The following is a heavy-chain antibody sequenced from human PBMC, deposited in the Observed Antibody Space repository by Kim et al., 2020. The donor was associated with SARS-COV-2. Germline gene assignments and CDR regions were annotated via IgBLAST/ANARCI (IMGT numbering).Heavy chain of an antibody. V-gene: IGHV1-24*01. CDR2: FDSEDGEA. Sequence: ASVKVSCKVSGYNISELSIHWVRQTPRQGLEWMGGFDSEDGEAVYAQKFQGRVTVTEDTSSDTAYLDLSSLTYEDTAVYYCVAGGAFCGGDCYVGYFDPW. CDR3: VAGGAFCGGDCYVGYFDP. J-gene: IGHJ5*02. CDR1: GYNISELS. D-gene: IGHD2-21*01.